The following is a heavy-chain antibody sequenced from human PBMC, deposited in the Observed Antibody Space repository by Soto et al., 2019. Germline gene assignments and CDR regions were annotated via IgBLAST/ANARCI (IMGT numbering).Heavy chain of an antibody. D-gene: IGHD3-22*01. CDR3: ARHKTMTYYYDSSGYLFDY. V-gene: IGHV4-39*01. CDR2: IYYSGST. CDR1: GGSISSSSYY. J-gene: IGHJ4*02. Sequence: QLQLQESGPGLVKPSETLSLTCTVSGGSISSSSYYWGWIRQPPGKGLEWIGSIYYSGSTYYNPSLKSRVTISVDTSKNQFSLKLSSVTAADTAVYYCARHKTMTYYYDSSGYLFDYWGQGTLVTVSS.